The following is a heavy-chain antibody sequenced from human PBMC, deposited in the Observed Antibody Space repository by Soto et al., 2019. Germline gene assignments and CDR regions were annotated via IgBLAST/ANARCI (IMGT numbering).Heavy chain of an antibody. CDR1: GYTFTSYY. CDR3: ERAASPRLTIYYFDY. CDR2: INPSGGST. Sequence: ASVKVSCKASGYTFTSYYMHWVRQAPGQGLEWMGIINPSGGSTSYAQKLQGRVTMTRDTSTSTVYMELSSLRSEDTAVYYCERAASPRLTIYYFDYWGEGALVKVAS. V-gene: IGHV1-46*04. J-gene: IGHJ4*02. D-gene: IGHD2-2*01.